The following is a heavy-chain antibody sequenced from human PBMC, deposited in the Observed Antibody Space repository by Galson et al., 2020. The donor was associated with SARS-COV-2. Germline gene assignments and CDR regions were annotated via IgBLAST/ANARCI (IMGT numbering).Heavy chain of an antibody. Sequence: GGSLRLSCAASGFTFSTYAMCWVRQAPGKGLEWITAIRGSGGTTFYADSVKGRFTIPRDNSKNTLYLQMNSIRAEDTAVYYCAKERVSCSSASCPDYFDYWGQGTLVTVSS. J-gene: IGHJ4*02. CDR1: GFTFSTYA. V-gene: IGHV3-23*01. D-gene: IGHD2-2*01. CDR2: IRGSGGTT. CDR3: AKERVSCSSASCPDYFDY.